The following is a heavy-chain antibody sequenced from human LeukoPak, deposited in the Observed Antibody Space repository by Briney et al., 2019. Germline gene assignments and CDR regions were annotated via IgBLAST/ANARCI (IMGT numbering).Heavy chain of an antibody. CDR3: AREDPQTRVPEGMDV. J-gene: IGHJ6*02. V-gene: IGHV4-59*01. CDR2: VYYSGTT. Sequence: SETLSLTCTVSGGSISYYYWSWIRQSPGKGLDWSGYVYYSGTTNYNPSLKSRVTISVDTSKNQFSLQLRSVTAADTAVYYCAREDPQTRVPEGMDVWGQGTTITVSS. D-gene: IGHD4/OR15-4a*01. CDR1: GGSISYYY.